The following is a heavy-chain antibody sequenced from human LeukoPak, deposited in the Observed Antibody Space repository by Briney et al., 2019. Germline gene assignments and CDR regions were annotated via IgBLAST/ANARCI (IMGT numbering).Heavy chain of an antibody. V-gene: IGHV4-61*05. CDR3: ARHMYSGRYYGTDF. D-gene: IGHD1-26*01. CDR2: IYDSENT. J-gene: IGHJ4*02. Sequence: PSETLSLTCTVSGDSISSGRYYWGWIRQPPGKGLEWIGYIYDSENTDYNPSLKSRVTISVDTSKNQFSLKLSSVTAADTAVYYCARHMYSGRYYGTDFWGQGTLVTVSS. CDR1: GDSISSGRYY.